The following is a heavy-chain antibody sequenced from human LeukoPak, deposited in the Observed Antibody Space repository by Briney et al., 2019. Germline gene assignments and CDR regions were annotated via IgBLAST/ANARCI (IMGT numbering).Heavy chain of an antibody. CDR2: TYYRSTWYN. D-gene: IGHD1-20*01. CDR1: GDSVSSNSVT. V-gene: IGHV6-1*01. J-gene: IGHJ4*02. CDR3: ARGNWNDDIDY. Sequence: SQTLSLTCAISGDSVSSNSVTWNWIRQSPSRGLEWLGRTYYRSTWYNDYAVSVRGRITVNPDTSKNQFSLHLNSVTPEDTAVYYCARGNWNDDIDYWGQGTLVTVSS.